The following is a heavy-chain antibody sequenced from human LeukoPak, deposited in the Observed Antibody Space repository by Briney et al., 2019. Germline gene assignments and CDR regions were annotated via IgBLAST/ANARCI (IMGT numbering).Heavy chain of an antibody. J-gene: IGHJ3*02. Sequence: SETLSLTCAVYGGSFSGYYWSWIRQPPGKGLEWIGEINHSGSTNYNPSLKSRVTISVDTSKNQFSLKLSSVTAADTAVYYCARHLHSSGWGRAFDIWGQGTMVTVSS. CDR2: INHSGST. D-gene: IGHD6-19*01. CDR1: GGSFSGYY. CDR3: ARHLHSSGWGRAFDI. V-gene: IGHV4-34*01.